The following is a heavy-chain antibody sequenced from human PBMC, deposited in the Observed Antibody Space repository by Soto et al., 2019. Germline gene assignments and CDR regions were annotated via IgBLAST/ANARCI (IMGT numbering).Heavy chain of an antibody. CDR1: GGSISSSSYY. CDR3: ARRPTRVVISWFDP. Sequence: SETLSLTCTVSGGSISSSSYYWDWIRQPPGKGLEWIGSIYYSGSTYYNPSLKSRVTISVDTSKNQFSLKLSSVTAADTAVYYCARRPTRVVISWFDPWGQGTLVTVSS. CDR2: IYYSGST. V-gene: IGHV4-39*01. D-gene: IGHD3-3*01. J-gene: IGHJ5*02.